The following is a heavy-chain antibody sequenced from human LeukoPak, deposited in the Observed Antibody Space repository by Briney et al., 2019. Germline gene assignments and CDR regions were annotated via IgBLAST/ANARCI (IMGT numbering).Heavy chain of an antibody. CDR1: GFIFSNYW. D-gene: IGHD6-13*01. V-gene: IGHV3-74*01. CDR2: INTDGTTT. Sequence: PGGSLRLSCTASGFIFSNYWMHWVRQAPGKGLVWVSHINTDGTTTTYADSVKGRFTISRDNAKNTLYLQMNSLRAEDTAVYYCARGTSSSWYYYYGMDVWGQGTTVTVSS. CDR3: ARGTSSSWYYYYGMDV. J-gene: IGHJ6*02.